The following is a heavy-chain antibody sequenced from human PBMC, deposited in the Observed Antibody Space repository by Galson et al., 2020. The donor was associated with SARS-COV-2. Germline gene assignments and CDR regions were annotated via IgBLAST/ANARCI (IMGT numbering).Heavy chain of an antibody. CDR2: IWYNGRNE. J-gene: IGHJ4*02. V-gene: IGHV3-33*01. Sequence: GESLKISCAASGFTFSDCAMHWVRQAPGKGLEWVAVIWYNGRNEYYADSVKGRFTISRDNSKNTLYLQMNSLRAEDTAVYYCAREGESGIVAAPMDYWGQRTLVTVSS. CDR3: AREGESGIVAAPMDY. CDR1: GFTFSDCA. D-gene: IGHD2-2*01.